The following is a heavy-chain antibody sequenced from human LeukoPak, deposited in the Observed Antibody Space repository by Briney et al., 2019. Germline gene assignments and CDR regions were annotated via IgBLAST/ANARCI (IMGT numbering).Heavy chain of an antibody. J-gene: IGHJ4*02. CDR3: ARTCSSTSCYGFFDY. V-gene: IGHV4-59*01. CDR1: GGSISSYY. CDR2: IYYSGST. Sequence: PSETLSLTCTVSGGSISSYYWSWIRQPPGKGLEWIGYIYYSGSTNYNPSLKSRVTISVDTSKNQFSLKLSSVTAVDTAVYYCARTCSSTSCYGFFDYWGQGTLVTVSS. D-gene: IGHD2-2*01.